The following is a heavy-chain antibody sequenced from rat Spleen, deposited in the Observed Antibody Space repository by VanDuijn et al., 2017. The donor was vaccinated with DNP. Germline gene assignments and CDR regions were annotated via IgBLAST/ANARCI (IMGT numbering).Heavy chain of an antibody. V-gene: IGHV3-3*01. J-gene: IGHJ4*01. Sequence: EVQLQESGPGLVKPSQSLSLTCSVTGYSITSNYWGWIRKFPGNRLEWMGFIDSAGITNYNPSLKSRISITRDTSKNQFFLQVNSVISEDTATYYCARNYGYNSLYAMDAWGQGTSVTVSS. CDR2: IDSAGIT. CDR1: GYSITSNY. CDR3: ARNYGYNSLYAMDA. D-gene: IGHD1-9*01.